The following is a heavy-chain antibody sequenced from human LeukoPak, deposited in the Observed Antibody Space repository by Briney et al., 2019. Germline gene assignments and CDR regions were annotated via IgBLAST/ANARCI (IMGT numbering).Heavy chain of an antibody. D-gene: IGHD1-26*01. J-gene: IGHJ4*02. CDR2: INHSGNT. V-gene: IGHV4-34*01. CDR3: ARQGSGSSYYYYAFPY. Sequence: SETLSLTCAVYGGSLSGYYWSWIRQPPGKGLEWIGEINHSGNTNYNPSLKSRVTMSVDTSKNHFYLKLSSVTAADTAVYYCARQGSGSSYYYYAFPYWGQGTLVTVSS. CDR1: GGSLSGYY.